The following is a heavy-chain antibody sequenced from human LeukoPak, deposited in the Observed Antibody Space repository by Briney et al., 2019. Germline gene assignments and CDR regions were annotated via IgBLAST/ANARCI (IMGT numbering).Heavy chain of an antibody. CDR3: ARETPPGYYYGMDV. V-gene: IGHV4-59*01. Sequence: SETLSLTCTVSGGSISSYYWSWIRQPPGKGLEWIGYVYYSGSTNYNPSLKSRVTISVDTSKNQFSLKLRSVTAADTAVYYCARETPPGYYYGMDVWGQGTTVTVSS. CDR1: GGSISSYY. CDR2: VYYSGST. J-gene: IGHJ6*02.